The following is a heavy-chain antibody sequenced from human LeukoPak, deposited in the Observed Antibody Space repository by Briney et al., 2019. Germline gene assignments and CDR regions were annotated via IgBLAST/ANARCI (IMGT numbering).Heavy chain of an antibody. V-gene: IGHV3-23*01. D-gene: IGHD2-2*01. Sequence: GGSLRLSCAASGFTFSSYSMNWVRQAPGKGLEWVSGISGSGGSTYYADSVKGHFTISRDNSKNTLYVQLNSLRAEDTAVYYCAKDRYSSTTCSPDYWGQGTLVTVSS. CDR2: ISGSGGST. CDR3: AKDRYSSTTCSPDY. CDR1: GFTFSSYS. J-gene: IGHJ4*02.